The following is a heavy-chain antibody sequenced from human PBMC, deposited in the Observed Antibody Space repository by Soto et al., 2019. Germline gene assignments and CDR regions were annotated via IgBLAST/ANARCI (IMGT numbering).Heavy chain of an antibody. D-gene: IGHD2-15*01. J-gene: IGHJ4*02. CDR3: ARVGGTRGWY. CDR2: IHDSGRS. V-gene: IGHV4-59*01. CDR1: SDSITNYY. Sequence: QVQLQESGPGLVKPSETLSLTCTVSSDSITNYYWSRIRQSPGKGLEWIGYIHDSGRSNYNPSLKRRGKITVDTSTNQFSLKLNAVTAADTAVYYCARVGGTRGWYWGQGTLVTVSS.